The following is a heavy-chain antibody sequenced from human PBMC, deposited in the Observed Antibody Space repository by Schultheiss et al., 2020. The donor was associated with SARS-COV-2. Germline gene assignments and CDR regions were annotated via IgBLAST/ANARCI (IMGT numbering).Heavy chain of an antibody. CDR1: GYTFTSYG. D-gene: IGHD2-15*01. V-gene: IGHV1-18*01. CDR2: ISAYNGNT. J-gene: IGHJ3*02. CDR3: ARLRAYCSGGSCYAFDI. Sequence: ASVKVSCKASGYTFTSYGISWVRQAPGQGLEWMGWISAYNGNTNYAQKFQGRVTMTRDTSISTAYMELSRLRSDDTAVYYCARLRAYCSGGSCYAFDIWGQGTMVTVSS.